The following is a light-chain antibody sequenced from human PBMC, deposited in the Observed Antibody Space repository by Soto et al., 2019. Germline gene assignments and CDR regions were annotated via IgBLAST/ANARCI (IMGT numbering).Light chain of an antibody. CDR3: QSYDSSLSGSYV. J-gene: IGLJ1*01. Sequence: QSVLTQPPSVSGAPGQRVTISCTGSRSNIGAGYDVHWYQQLPGTAPKLLIYGNSNRSSGVPDRFSGSKSGTSASLAITGLQAEDEADYYCQSYDSSLSGSYVFGTGTKLTVL. V-gene: IGLV1-40*01. CDR1: RSNIGAGYD. CDR2: GNS.